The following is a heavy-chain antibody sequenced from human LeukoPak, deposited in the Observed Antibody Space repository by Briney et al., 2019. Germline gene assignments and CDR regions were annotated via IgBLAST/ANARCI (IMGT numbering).Heavy chain of an antibody. V-gene: IGHV1-69*13. J-gene: IGHJ4*02. CDR1: GGTFSSYA. D-gene: IGHD6-13*01. Sequence: ASVKVSCKASGGTFSSYAISWVRQAPGQGLEWKGGIIPIFGTANYAQKFQGRVTITADESTSTAYMELSSLRSEDTAVYYCARAKAAYSSSWYYFDYWGQGTLVTVSS. CDR2: IIPIFGTA. CDR3: ARAKAAYSSSWYYFDY.